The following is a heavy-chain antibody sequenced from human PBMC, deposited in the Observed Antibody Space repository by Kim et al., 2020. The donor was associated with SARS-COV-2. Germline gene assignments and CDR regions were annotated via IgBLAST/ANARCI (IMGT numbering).Heavy chain of an antibody. J-gene: IGHJ5*02. CDR1: GYTFTSYA. Sequence: ASVKVSCKASGYTFTSYAMNWVPQAPGQGLEWMGWINTNTGNPTYAQGFTGRFVFSLDTSVSTAYLQISSLKAEDTAVYYCARTKKLWPKPSRGVVWFDPWGQGTLVTVSS. D-gene: IGHD3-10*01. CDR3: ARTKKLWPKPSRGVVWFDP. CDR2: INTNTGNP. V-gene: IGHV7-4-1*02.